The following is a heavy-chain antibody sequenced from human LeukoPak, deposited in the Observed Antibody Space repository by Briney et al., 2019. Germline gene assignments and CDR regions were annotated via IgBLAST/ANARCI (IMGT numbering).Heavy chain of an antibody. CDR1: GITLSNYG. D-gene: IGHD3-10*01. J-gene: IGHJ4*02. Sequence: GGSLRLSCAVSGITLSNYGMSWVRQPPGKGLEWVAGISGSGGGTNYADSVRGRFTISRDNAKNTLYLQMNSLRAEETAVYFCAKRGVVIRVILVGFHKEAYYFDSWGQGALVTVSS. CDR2: ISGSGGGT. V-gene: IGHV3-23*01. CDR3: AKRGVVIRVILVGFHKEAYYFDS.